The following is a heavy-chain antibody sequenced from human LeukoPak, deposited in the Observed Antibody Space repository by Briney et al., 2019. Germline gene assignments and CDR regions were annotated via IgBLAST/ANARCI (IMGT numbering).Heavy chain of an antibody. J-gene: IGHJ4*02. Sequence: GGSLRLSCAASGFTFSSYWMSWVRQAPGKGLEWVANIKQDGSEKYYVDSVKGRFTISRDNAKNSLYLQMNSLRAEDTALYYCAKGRIAVAGPIDYWGQETLVTVSS. CDR1: GFTFSSYW. V-gene: IGHV3-7*03. CDR2: IKQDGSEK. D-gene: IGHD6-19*01. CDR3: AKGRIAVAGPIDY.